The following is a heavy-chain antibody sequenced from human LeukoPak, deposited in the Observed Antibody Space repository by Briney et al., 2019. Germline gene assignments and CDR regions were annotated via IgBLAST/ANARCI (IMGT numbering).Heavy chain of an antibody. J-gene: IGHJ4*02. D-gene: IGHD3-10*01. CDR1: GYTFTSYG. Sequence: ASVKVSCKASGYTFTSYGINWVRQAPGQGLEWMGWISTYNGHTNYAQKLQGRVTMTTDTSTSTAYMELRSLRFDDTAVYYCARKSYYDYFDYWGQGTLVTVSS. CDR3: ARKSYYDYFDY. V-gene: IGHV1-18*01. CDR2: ISTYNGHT.